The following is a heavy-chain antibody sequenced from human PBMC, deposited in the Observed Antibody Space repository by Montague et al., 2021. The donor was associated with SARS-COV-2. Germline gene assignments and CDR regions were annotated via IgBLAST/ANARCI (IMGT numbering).Heavy chain of an antibody. Sequence: SETLSLTCSVSGGSINNYFWGWIRQSPGKGLEWVGYMHSTGSTAYNPSLKSRVIISVDTSKTQISLKLSSVSAADTALYYCARHYDHSSRVDSWGQGTLVTVSS. V-gene: IGHV4-59*01. CDR2: MHSTGST. CDR3: ARHYDHSSRVDS. CDR1: GGSINNYF. D-gene: IGHD3-16*01. J-gene: IGHJ4*02.